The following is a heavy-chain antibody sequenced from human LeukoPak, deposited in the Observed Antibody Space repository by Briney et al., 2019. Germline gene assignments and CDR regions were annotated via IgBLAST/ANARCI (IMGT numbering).Heavy chain of an antibody. D-gene: IGHD3-10*01. CDR1: GYTFTSYD. J-gene: IGHJ3*02. V-gene: IGHV1-8*01. CDR2: MNPNSGNT. Sequence: ASVKVSCKASGYTFTSYDINWVRQATGQGLEWMGWMNPNSGNTGYAQKFQGRVTMTRNTSISTAYMELSSLRSEDTAVYYCAGVLITMVQGVGISTDAFDIWGQGTMVTVSS. CDR3: AGVLITMVQGVGISTDAFDI.